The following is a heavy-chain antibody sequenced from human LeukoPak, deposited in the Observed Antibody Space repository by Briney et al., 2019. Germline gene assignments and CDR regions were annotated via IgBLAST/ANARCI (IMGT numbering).Heavy chain of an antibody. J-gene: IGHJ4*02. CDR2: IDYSGTI. CDR1: GDSFSNTDFF. Sequence: PSETLSLTCTVSGDSFSNTDFFWGWIRQPPGKGLEWIANIDYSGTICYNPSLKSRVPMSRDPSKTQFSLKVTSVTAADTAVYYCARLDGSLAHISGSYPDFWGQGILVTVSS. CDR3: ARLDGSLAHISGSYPDF. V-gene: IGHV4-39*01. D-gene: IGHD3-10*01.